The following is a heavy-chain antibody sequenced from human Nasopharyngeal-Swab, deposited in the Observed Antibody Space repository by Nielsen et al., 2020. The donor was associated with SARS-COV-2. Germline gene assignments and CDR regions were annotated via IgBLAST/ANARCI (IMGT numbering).Heavy chain of an antibody. Sequence: GGSLRLSCAASGFSFSTSDMHWVRQAPGKGLEYVSTINDYEDRLYYSDAVKGRFSISRDNSKNTLYLQMISLRAEDTAVYWCVKDLRGKYAFETWGQGTMVTVSS. D-gene: IGHD3-16*01. CDR3: VKDLRGKYAFET. V-gene: IGHV3-64D*06. J-gene: IGHJ3*02. CDR1: GFSFSTSD. CDR2: INDYEDRL.